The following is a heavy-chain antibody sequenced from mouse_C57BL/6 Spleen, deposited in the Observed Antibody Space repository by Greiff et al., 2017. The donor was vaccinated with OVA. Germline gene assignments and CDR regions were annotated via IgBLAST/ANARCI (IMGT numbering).Heavy chain of an antibody. Sequence: VQLQQSGPDLVKPGASVKLSCKASGYSFTDYNMNWVKQSNGKSLEWIGVINPNYGTTSYNEKFKGKATLTVDQSSSTAYMQLNSLTSEDSAVYYCARNSITTVNYFDYWGQGTTLTVSS. CDR3: ARNSITTVNYFDY. D-gene: IGHD1-1*01. J-gene: IGHJ2*01. CDR1: GYSFTDYN. V-gene: IGHV1-39*01. CDR2: INPNYGTT.